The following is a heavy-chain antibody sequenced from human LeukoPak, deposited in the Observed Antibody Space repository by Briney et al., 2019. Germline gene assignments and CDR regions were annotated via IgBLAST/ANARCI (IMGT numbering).Heavy chain of an antibody. CDR2: IWYDGSKT. CDR3: AKDFSPYSFNWFDP. V-gene: IGHV3-30*02. Sequence: GGSLRLSCTTSGFTFTNYGINWVRQAPGKGLEWVAAIWYDGSKTSYTDSVKGRFTVSRDISKNTVYLQMNSLRAEDTAFYYCAKDFSPYSFNWFDPWGQGTLVTVSS. J-gene: IGHJ5*02. D-gene: IGHD3-16*01. CDR1: GFTFTNYG.